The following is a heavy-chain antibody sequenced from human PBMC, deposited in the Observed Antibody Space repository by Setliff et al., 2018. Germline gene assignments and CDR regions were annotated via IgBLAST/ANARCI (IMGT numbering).Heavy chain of an antibody. CDR2: IFSNDEK. V-gene: IGHV2-26*01. Sequence: SGPTLVNPTETLTLTCIVSGFSLSNGRMGVSWIRQPPGKALEWLAHIFSNDEKSYNTSLKTRLTISKDTSKSQVVLTLTNVDPVDTATYYCARIPEDSVILPAVPPYYYYYMDVWGKGTTVTVSS. CDR3: ARIPEDSVILPAVPPYYYYYMDV. CDR1: GFSLSNGRMG. J-gene: IGHJ6*03. D-gene: IGHD2-2*01.